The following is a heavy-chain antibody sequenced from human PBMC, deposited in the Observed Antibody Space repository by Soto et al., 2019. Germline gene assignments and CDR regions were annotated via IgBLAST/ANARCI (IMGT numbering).Heavy chain of an antibody. Sequence: GSLRLSCAASGFPFSSCNMNWVRQAPGKGLEWVSSIGSISNYIYYADSVKGRFTISRDNANNSLYLQMNSLRAEDTAVYYCASFWSRLGGGDFDYWGQGTLVTVSS. CDR3: ASFWSRLGGGDFDY. CDR1: GFPFSSCN. V-gene: IGHV3-21*06. D-gene: IGHD3-3*01. CDR2: IGSISNYI. J-gene: IGHJ4*02.